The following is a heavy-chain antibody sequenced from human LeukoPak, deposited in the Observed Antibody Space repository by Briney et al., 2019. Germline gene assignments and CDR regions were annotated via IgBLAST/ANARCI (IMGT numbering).Heavy chain of an antibody. V-gene: IGHV1-69*13. D-gene: IGHD6-13*01. Sequence: ASVKVSCKASGGTFSSYAISWVRQAPGQGLEWMGGIIPIFGTANYAQKFQGRVTITADESTSTAYMELSSLRSEDTAVYYCARLSGGIAAAGWFDPWGQGTLVTVSS. J-gene: IGHJ5*02. CDR1: GGTFSSYA. CDR3: ARLSGGIAAAGWFDP. CDR2: IIPIFGTA.